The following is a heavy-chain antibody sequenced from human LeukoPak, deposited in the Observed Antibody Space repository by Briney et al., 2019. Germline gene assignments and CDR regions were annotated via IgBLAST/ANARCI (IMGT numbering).Heavy chain of an antibody. D-gene: IGHD3-3*01. J-gene: IGHJ5*02. CDR3: ARGAPGVFWSSRWFDP. V-gene: IGHV4-34*01. CDR1: GGSFSGYY. Sequence: SETLSLTCAVYGGSFSGYYWSWIRQPPGKGLEWIGEINHSGSTNYNPSLKSRVTISVDTSKNQFSLKLSSVAAADTAVYYCARGAPGVFWSSRWFDPWGQGTLVTVSS. CDR2: INHSGST.